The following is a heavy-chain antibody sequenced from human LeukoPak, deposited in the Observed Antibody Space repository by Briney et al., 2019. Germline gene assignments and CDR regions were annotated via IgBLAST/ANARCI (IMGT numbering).Heavy chain of an antibody. J-gene: IGHJ3*02. Sequence: GGSLRLSCAASGFTFSSYEMNWVRQAPGKGLEWVSYISSSGSTIYYADSVKGRFTISRDNAKNSLYLQMNSLRAEDTAVYYCASKRGIYGDYSLGAFDIWGQGTMVTVSS. D-gene: IGHD4-17*01. CDR3: ASKRGIYGDYSLGAFDI. V-gene: IGHV3-48*03. CDR2: ISSSGSTI. CDR1: GFTFSSYE.